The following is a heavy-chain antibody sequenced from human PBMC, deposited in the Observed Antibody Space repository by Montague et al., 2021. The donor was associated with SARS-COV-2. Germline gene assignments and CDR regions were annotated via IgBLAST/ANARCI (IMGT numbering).Heavy chain of an antibody. V-gene: IGHV2-70*11. CDR3: ARGYYDILTGYLGAFDI. CDR2: IDWDDDK. CDR1: GFSLSTSGMC. J-gene: IGHJ3*02. D-gene: IGHD3-9*01. Sequence: PALVKPTKTLTLTCTFSGFSLSTSGMCVSWVRQPPGKALEWLARIDWDDDKYYSTSLKTRLTISKDTSKNQVVLTMTNMDPVDTATYYCARGYYDILTGYLGAFDIWGQGTMVTVSS.